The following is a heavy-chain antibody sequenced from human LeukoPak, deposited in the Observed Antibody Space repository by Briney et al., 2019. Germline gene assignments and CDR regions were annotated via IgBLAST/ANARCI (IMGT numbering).Heavy chain of an antibody. CDR1: GGSISSYY. CDR2: IYTSGST. J-gene: IGHJ5*02. D-gene: IGHD2-21*02. Sequence: SETLSLTCTVSGGSISSYYWSWIRQPAGKGLEWIGRIYTSGSTNYSPSLKSRVTMSVDTSKNQFSLKLSSVTAADTAVYYCARDRVVVTATNWFDPWGQGTLVTVSS. V-gene: IGHV4-4*07. CDR3: ARDRVVVTATNWFDP.